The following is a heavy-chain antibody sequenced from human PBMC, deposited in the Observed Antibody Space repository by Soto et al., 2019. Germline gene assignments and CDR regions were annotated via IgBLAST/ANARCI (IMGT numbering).Heavy chain of an antibody. CDR1: GFTFSSYS. J-gene: IGHJ4*02. V-gene: IGHV3-48*01. Sequence: QSGGSLRLSCAASGFTFSSYSMNWVRQAPGKGLEWVSYISSSSSTIYYADSVKGRFTISRDNAKNSLYLQMNSLRAEDTAVYYCARDDYIWGSYRRIDVRSDYWGQGTLVTVSS. CDR2: ISSSSSTI. CDR3: ARDDYIWGSYRRIDVRSDY. D-gene: IGHD3-16*02.